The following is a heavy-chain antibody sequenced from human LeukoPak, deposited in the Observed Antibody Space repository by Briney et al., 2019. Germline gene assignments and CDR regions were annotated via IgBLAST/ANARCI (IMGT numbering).Heavy chain of an antibody. Sequence: TSEALSLTCTVSGGSISSYYWSWIRQPPGKGLEWIGYIYYSGSTNYNPSLKSRVTISVDTSKNQFSLKLSSVTAADTAVYYCARGLSEWELGVGFDYWGQGTLVTVSS. CDR2: IYYSGST. CDR1: GGSISSYY. V-gene: IGHV4-59*08. D-gene: IGHD1-26*01. J-gene: IGHJ4*02. CDR3: ARGLSEWELGVGFDY.